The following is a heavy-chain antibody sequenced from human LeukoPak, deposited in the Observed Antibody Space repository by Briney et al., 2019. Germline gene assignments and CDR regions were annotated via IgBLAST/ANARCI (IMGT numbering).Heavy chain of an antibody. V-gene: IGHV3-9*01. CDR1: GFTFNDYA. J-gene: IGHJ4*02. CDR2: ISGNSESI. D-gene: IGHD3-9*01. Sequence: LPGGSLRLSCAVSGFTFNDYAMHWVRQIPGKGLEWVSGISGNSESIHYADSVRGRFTISRDNAKNSLYLQMNSLRPEDTAFYFCVRDSRSSQLRHFDWLLDYWGQGALVTISS. CDR3: VRDSRSSQLRHFDWLLDY.